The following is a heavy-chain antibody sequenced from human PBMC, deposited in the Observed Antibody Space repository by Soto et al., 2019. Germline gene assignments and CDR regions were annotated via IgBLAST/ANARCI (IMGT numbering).Heavy chain of an antibody. CDR3: ARDPVRGPHYYYGMDV. CDR1: GYTFTSYG. Sequence: ASVTVSCKASGYTFTSYGISWVRQAPGQGLEWMGWISAYNGNTNYAQKLQGRVTMTTDTSTSTAYMELRSLRSDDTAVYYCARDPVRGPHYYYGMDVWGQGTTVTVS. V-gene: IGHV1-18*01. J-gene: IGHJ6*02. CDR2: ISAYNGNT.